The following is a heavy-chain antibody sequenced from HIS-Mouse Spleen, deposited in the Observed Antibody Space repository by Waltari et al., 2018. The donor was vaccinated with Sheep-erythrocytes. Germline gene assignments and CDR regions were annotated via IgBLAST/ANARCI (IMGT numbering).Heavy chain of an antibody. CDR2: IYYSGST. D-gene: IGHD6-13*01. V-gene: IGHV4-39*07. Sequence: QLQLQESGPGLVKPSETLSLTCTVSGGSISSSSYYWGWIRQPPGKGLEWIGSIYYSGSTYYNQSLKSRGTIAVDTSKNQCSRKLSSVTAADTAVYYCARVGHSSSWYYFDYWGQGTLVTVSS. CDR3: ARVGHSSSWYYFDY. CDR1: GGSISSSSYY. J-gene: IGHJ4*02.